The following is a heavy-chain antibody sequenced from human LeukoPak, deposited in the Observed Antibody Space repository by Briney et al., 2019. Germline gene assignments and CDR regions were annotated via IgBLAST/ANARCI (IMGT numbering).Heavy chain of an antibody. V-gene: IGHV3-7*01. J-gene: IGHJ4*02. D-gene: IGHD2/OR15-2a*01. CDR3: ATIEAVRFHY. CDR2: IKQDGNEK. Sequence: GGSLRLSCAASGFTFSSHWMSWVRQAPGKGLEWVANIKQDGNEKYYADSVKGRFTISRDNAKNSVYLQMNSLRAEDTALYYCATIEAVRFHYWGQGTLVTVSS. CDR1: GFTFSSHW.